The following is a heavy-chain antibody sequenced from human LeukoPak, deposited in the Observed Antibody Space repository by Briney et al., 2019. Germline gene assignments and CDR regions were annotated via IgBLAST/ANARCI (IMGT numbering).Heavy chain of an antibody. D-gene: IGHD3-22*01. V-gene: IGHV3-23*01. CDR3: AKEVREYYYDSSGIDP. Sequence: GGSLRLSCAASGFTFSSYAMSWVRQAPGKGLEWVSAISGSGDSTYYGDSVKGRFTISRDNSKNTLYLQMNSLRAEDTAVYYCAKEVREYYYDSSGIDPWGQGTLVTVSS. J-gene: IGHJ5*02. CDR2: ISGSGDST. CDR1: GFTFSSYA.